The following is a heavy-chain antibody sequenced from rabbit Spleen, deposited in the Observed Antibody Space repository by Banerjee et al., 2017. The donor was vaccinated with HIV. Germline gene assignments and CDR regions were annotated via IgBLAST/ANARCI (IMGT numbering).Heavy chain of an antibody. CDR1: GVSFNDKDV. V-gene: IGHV1S47*01. CDR2: IEPIFGNT. CDR3: ARIYTGYDDIDL. Sequence: QEQLVESGGGLVKPGASLTLTCKASGVSFNDKDVMCWVRQAPGKGLEWIGYIEPIFGNTYYANWVNGRFTISSHNAQNTLYLQLSSLTAADTATYFCARIYTGYDDIDLWGPGTLVTVS. J-gene: IGHJ4*01. D-gene: IGHD7-1*01.